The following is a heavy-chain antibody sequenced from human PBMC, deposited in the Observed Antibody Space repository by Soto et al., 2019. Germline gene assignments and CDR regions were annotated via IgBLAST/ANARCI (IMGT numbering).Heavy chain of an antibody. J-gene: IGHJ4*02. CDR3: ARPPGIAVAENGYYFGY. CDR2: IYYSGST. D-gene: IGHD6-19*01. Sequence: SHTLALTSTISGGSINSGDYYGSCIRQAPRTALEWIEYIYYSGSTYYNPSLESRLTISVDTSKNQFSLKLSSVTGEDTAVHHCARPPGIAVAENGYYFGYWGQGTLVTVS. V-gene: IGHV4-30-4*01. CDR1: GGSINSGDYY.